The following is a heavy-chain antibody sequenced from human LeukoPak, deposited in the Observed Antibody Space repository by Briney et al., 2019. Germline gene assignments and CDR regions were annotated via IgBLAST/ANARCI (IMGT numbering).Heavy chain of an antibody. CDR1: GGSISSYY. V-gene: IGHV4-59*01. CDR3: ARAKTTVTTTPSFDY. J-gene: IGHJ4*02. Sequence: PSETLSLTCTVSGGSISSYYWSWSRQPPGRGLEWIGYIYYSGSTNYNPSLKSRVTISVDTSKNQFSLKLSSVTAADTAVYYCARAKTTVTTTPSFDYWGQGTLVTVSS. CDR2: IYYSGST. D-gene: IGHD4-17*01.